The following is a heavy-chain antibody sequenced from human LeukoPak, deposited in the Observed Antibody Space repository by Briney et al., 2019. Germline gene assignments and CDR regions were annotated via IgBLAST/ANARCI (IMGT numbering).Heavy chain of an antibody. D-gene: IGHD5-24*01. Sequence: PSETLSLTCTVSGDSISRSHYYWGWLRQPPGKGLEWIGNIYYSGITYYNPSLKSRVTISVDTSRNQFSPKLSSVTAADTAVYYCARLEREVRDYWGQGTLVTVSS. CDR2: IYYSGIT. V-gene: IGHV4-39*01. CDR1: GDSISRSHYY. CDR3: ARLEREVRDY. J-gene: IGHJ4*02.